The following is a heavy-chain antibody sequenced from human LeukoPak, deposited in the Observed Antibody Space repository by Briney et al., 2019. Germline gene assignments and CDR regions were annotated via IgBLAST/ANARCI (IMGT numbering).Heavy chain of an antibody. CDR1: GGTFSSYA. Sequence: SVKVSCKASGGTFSSYAISWVRQAPGQGLEWMGGIIPIFGTANYAQKFQGRVTITTDESTSTAYMELSSLRSEDTAVYYYARGGLPRGVTPRGSFDYWGQGTLVTVSS. V-gene: IGHV1-69*05. D-gene: IGHD3-16*01. CDR2: IIPIFGTA. CDR3: ARGGLPRGVTPRGSFDY. J-gene: IGHJ4*02.